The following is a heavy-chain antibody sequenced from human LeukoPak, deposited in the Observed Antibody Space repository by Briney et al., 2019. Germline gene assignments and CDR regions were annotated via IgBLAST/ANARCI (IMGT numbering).Heavy chain of an antibody. Sequence: GGSLRLSCAAYGFTFSTYEMNWVRQAPGKGLEWISYISSSGSAINYADSVRGRFTISRDNAKNSLKLQMNSLRAEDTAVYYCAREGSLYFLDGWGQGILVTVSS. CDR1: GFTFSTYE. CDR3: AREGSLYFLDG. CDR2: ISSSGSAI. J-gene: IGHJ4*02. V-gene: IGHV3-48*03.